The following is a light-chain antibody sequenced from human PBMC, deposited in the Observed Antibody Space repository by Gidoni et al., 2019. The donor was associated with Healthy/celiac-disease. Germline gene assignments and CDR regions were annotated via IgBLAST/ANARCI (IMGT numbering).Light chain of an antibody. CDR1: SSDVGGYNY. Sequence: QSALTQPASVSGSPGQSITLSCTGTSSDVGGYNYVSWYQQQPGQAPKLMIYDVSNRPSGVSNRFSGSKSGNTASLTISGLQAEDEADYYCSSYTSSSTPRVFGGGTKLTVL. CDR3: SSYTSSSTPRV. V-gene: IGLV2-14*01. J-gene: IGLJ2*01. CDR2: DVS.